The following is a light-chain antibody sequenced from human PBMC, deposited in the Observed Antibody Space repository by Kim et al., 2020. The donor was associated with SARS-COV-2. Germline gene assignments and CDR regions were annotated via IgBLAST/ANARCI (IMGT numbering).Light chain of an antibody. Sequence: SVGDRVSITCRASQSIDSSLAWYQQKPGTAPDLLVRDASNLADGVPSRFSGGGSGTQFTLTINNLQPDDYATYYCHQYNDYSALTFGGGTKVDIK. V-gene: IGKV1-5*01. CDR2: DAS. CDR1: QSIDSS. CDR3: HQYNDYSALT. J-gene: IGKJ4*01.